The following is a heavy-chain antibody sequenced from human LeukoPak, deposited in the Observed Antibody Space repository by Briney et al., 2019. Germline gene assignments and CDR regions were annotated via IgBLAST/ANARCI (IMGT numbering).Heavy chain of an antibody. V-gene: IGHV4-59*01. CDR3: ARDGANYYDISGYDI. J-gene: IGHJ4*02. CDR1: GGSISSYY. CDR2: IYYSGST. Sequence: PSETLSLTCTVSGGSISSYYWSWIRQPPGKGLEWIGYIYYSGSTNYNPSLKSRVTISVDTSKNQFSLKLSSVTAADTAVYYCARDGANYYDISGYDIWGRGTLVTVSS. D-gene: IGHD3-22*01.